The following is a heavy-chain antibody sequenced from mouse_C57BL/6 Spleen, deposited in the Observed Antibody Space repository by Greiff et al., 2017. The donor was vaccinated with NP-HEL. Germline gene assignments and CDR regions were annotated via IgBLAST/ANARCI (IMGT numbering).Heavy chain of an antibody. J-gene: IGHJ1*03. Sequence: EVKLQESGPGLVKPSPSLSLTCSVTGYSITSGYYWNWIRQFPGNKLEWMGYISYDGSNNYNPSLKNRISITRDTSKNQFFLKLNSVTTEDTATYYCARDGNYWYFDVWGTGTTVTVSS. D-gene: IGHD1-1*01. CDR2: ISYDGSN. V-gene: IGHV3-6*01. CDR1: GYSITSGYY. CDR3: ARDGNYWYFDV.